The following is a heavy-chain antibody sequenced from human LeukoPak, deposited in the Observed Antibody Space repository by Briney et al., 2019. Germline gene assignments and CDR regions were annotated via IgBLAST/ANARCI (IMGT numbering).Heavy chain of an antibody. J-gene: IGHJ3*02. V-gene: IGHV1-24*01. D-gene: IGHD1-1*01. Sequence: ASVKVSCKVSGYTLTELSMHWVRQAPGKGLEWMGGFDPEDGETIYAQKFQGRVTMTEDTSTDTAYMELSSLRSEDTAVYYCATETGLLDTPSVRLAFDIWGQGTMVTVSS. CDR3: ATETGLLDTPSVRLAFDI. CDR1: GYTLTELS. CDR2: FDPEDGET.